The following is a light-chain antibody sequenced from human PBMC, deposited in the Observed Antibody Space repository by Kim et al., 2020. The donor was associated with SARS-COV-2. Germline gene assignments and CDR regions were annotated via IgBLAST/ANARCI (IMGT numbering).Light chain of an antibody. CDR2: NKS. V-gene: IGLV1-44*01. J-gene: IGLJ2*01. CDR3: ATWDDTLEGPV. CDR1: RSNIGSNT. Sequence: QSVLTQPPSASGTPGQRVTISCSGSRSNIGSNTVNWYQQVPGTAPKLLIFNKSRRPSGVPDRFSGSKSDTSAFLVISGLQSEDEADYYCATWDDTLEGPVFGGGTQLTVL.